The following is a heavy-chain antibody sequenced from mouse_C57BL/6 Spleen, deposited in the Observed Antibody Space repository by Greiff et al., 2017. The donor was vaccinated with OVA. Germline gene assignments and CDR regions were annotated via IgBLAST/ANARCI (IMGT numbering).Heavy chain of an antibody. CDR3: ARGQLGRFDY. V-gene: IGHV1-22*01. J-gene: IGHJ2*01. D-gene: IGHD4-1*02. CDR2: INPNNGGT. Sequence: VQLQQSGPELVKPGASVKMSCKASGYTFTDYNMHWVKQSHGKSLALIGYINPNNGGTSYNQKFKGKAKLTVNKSSSTAYMELRSLTSEDSAVYYCARGQLGRFDYWGQGTTLTVSS. CDR1: GYTFTDYN.